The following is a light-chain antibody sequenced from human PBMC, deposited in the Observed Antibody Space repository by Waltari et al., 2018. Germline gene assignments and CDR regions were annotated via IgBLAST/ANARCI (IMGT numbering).Light chain of an antibody. Sequence: QSALTQPPSASGSPGQSVTIAYTGTSSDVGYYNYVSWYQPHPGTRPRLMICEDTRRPSGVPDRFRGSESDNTASLAVSGVQVEDEADYYCSSLAAGSTWVFGGGTKLTVL. J-gene: IGLJ3*02. CDR2: EDT. V-gene: IGLV2-8*01. CDR1: SSDVGYYNY. CDR3: SSLAAGSTWV.